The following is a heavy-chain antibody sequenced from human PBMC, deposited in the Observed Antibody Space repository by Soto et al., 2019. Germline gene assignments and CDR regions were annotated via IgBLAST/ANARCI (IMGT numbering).Heavy chain of an antibody. Sequence: PSETLSLTCTVSGGSISSGGYYWSWIRQHPGKGLEWIGYIYYSGSTYYNPSLKSRVTISVDTSKNQFSLKLSSVTAADTAVYYCARALFGSGYDYWSDPDAFDIWGQGTMVTVSS. D-gene: IGHD3-3*01. J-gene: IGHJ3*02. V-gene: IGHV4-31*03. CDR1: GGSISSGGYY. CDR2: IYYSGST. CDR3: ARALFGSGYDYWSDPDAFDI.